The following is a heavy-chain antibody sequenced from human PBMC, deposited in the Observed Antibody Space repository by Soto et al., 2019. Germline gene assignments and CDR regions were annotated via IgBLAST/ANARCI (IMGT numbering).Heavy chain of an antibody. J-gene: IGHJ6*02. CDR3: ARVVRGVITDHYYGMDV. CDR2: INHSGST. CDR1: GGSFSGYY. Sequence: PSETLSLTCAVYGGSFSGYYWSWIRQPPGKGLEWIGEINHSGSTNYNPSLKSRVTISVDTSKNQFSLKLSSVTAADTAVYYCARVVRGVITDHYYGMDVWGQGTTVTVSS. V-gene: IGHV4-34*01. D-gene: IGHD3-10*01.